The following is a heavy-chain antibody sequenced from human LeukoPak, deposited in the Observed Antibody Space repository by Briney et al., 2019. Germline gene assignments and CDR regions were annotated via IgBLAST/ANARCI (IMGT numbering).Heavy chain of an antibody. CDR1: GFTFSSYS. J-gene: IGHJ4*02. Sequence: GGSLRLSCAASGFTFSSYSMNWVRQAPGKGLEWVSAISGSGGSTYYADSVKGRFTISRDNSKNTLYLQMNSLRAEDTAVYYCAKDPTMIVVVIPDYWGQGTLVTVSS. CDR3: AKDPTMIVVVIPDY. V-gene: IGHV3-23*01. D-gene: IGHD3-22*01. CDR2: ISGSGGST.